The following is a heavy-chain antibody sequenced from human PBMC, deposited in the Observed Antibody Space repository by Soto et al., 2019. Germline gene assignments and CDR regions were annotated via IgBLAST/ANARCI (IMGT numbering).Heavy chain of an antibody. V-gene: IGHV1-69*04. CDR2: IIPILGIA. Sequence: GASVRVSCKASGGSLSSYTISWVRQAPGQGLEWMGRIIPILGIANYAQKFQGRVTITADKSTSTAYMELSSLRSEDTAVYYCARDLGYCSGGSCFARGSWFDPWGQGTLVTVSS. CDR3: ARDLGYCSGGSCFARGSWFDP. J-gene: IGHJ5*02. CDR1: GGSLSSYT. D-gene: IGHD2-15*01.